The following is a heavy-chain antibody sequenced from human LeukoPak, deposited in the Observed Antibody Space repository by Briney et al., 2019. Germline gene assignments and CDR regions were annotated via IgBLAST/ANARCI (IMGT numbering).Heavy chain of an antibody. V-gene: IGHV1-2*04. CDR3: ARVAAAGTSAFDI. Sequence: ASVKVSCKASGYTFTGYYMHWVRQAPGQGLEWMGWINPNSGGTNYAQKFQGWVTMTRDTSISTAYMELSRLRSDDTAVYYCARVAAAGTSAFDIWGQGTMDTVSS. J-gene: IGHJ3*02. CDR2: INPNSGGT. D-gene: IGHD6-13*01. CDR1: GYTFTGYY.